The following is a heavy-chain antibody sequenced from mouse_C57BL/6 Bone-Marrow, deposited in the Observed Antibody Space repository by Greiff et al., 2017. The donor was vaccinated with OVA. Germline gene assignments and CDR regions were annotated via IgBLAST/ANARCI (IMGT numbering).Heavy chain of an antibody. D-gene: IGHD2-2*01. J-gene: IGHJ2*01. CDR3: ATTMVTPYYFDY. V-gene: IGHV5-2*01. CDR1: EYEFPSHD. CDR2: INSDGGST. Sequence: EVKLVESGGGLVQPGESLKLSCESNEYEFPSHDMSWVRTTPEKRLELVAAINSDGGSTYYPDTMERRFIISRDNTKKTLYLQMSSLRSEDTALYYCATTMVTPYYFDYWGQGTTLTVSS.